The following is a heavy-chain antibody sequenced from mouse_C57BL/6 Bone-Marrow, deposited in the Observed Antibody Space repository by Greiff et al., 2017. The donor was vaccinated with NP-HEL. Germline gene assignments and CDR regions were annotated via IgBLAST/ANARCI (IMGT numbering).Heavy chain of an antibody. CDR3: ARGETYYYAMDY. Sequence: VMLVESGAELARPGASVKLSCKASGYTFTSYGISWVKQRTGQGLEWIGEIYPRSGNTYYNEKFKGKATLTADKSSSTAYMELRSLTSEDSAVYFCARGETYYYAMDYWGQGTSVTVSS. CDR2: IYPRSGNT. J-gene: IGHJ4*01. V-gene: IGHV1-81*01. CDR1: GYTFTSYG.